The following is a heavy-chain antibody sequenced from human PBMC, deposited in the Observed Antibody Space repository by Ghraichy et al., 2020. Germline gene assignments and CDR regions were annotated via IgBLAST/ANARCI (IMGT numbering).Heavy chain of an antibody. CDR3: AREDSGYDKNDAFDI. V-gene: IGHV4-59*01. D-gene: IGHD5-12*01. CDR1: GGSISSYY. J-gene: IGHJ3*02. Sequence: SETLSLTCTVSGGSISSYYWSWIRQPPGKGLEWIGYIYYSGSTNYNPSLKSRVTISVDTSKNQFSLKLSSVTAADTAVYYCAREDSGYDKNDAFDIWGQGTMVTVSS. CDR2: IYYSGST.